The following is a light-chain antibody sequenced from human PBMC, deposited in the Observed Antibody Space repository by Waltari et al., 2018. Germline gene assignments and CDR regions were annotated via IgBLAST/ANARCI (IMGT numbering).Light chain of an antibody. J-gene: IGKJ1*01. CDR3: RQGIAVPRT. Sequence: IVMTQSLFSLSVTPGPPAPISCKSSQSLLHSDGKTYLPCYLQKPCKSPQHLISELSSRFSGVPDRFGGSGSGTDFTLKIRRVEAEDVGVYNCRQGIAVPRTFGQESKVEIK. CDR1: QSLLHSDGKTY. V-gene: IGKV2-29*02. CDR2: ELS.